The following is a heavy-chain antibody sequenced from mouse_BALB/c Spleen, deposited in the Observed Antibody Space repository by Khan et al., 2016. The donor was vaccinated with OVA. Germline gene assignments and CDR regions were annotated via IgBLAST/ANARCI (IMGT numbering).Heavy chain of an antibody. D-gene: IGHD1-1*01. CDR2: IYYSGTF. CDR3: ARDYGSLYWYFDV. Sequence: EVQLQESGPGLVKPSQTVSLTCTVTGISITTGNYRWSWIRQFPGNKLEWIGNIYYSGTFTYNPSLTSRTTITRDTSKNRFFLEMNSLTAEDTATYYCARDYGSLYWYFDVWGAGTTVTVSS. V-gene: IGHV3-5*02. CDR1: GISITTGNYR. J-gene: IGHJ1*01.